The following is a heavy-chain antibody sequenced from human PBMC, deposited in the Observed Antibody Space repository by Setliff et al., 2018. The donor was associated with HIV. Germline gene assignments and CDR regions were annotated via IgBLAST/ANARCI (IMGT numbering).Heavy chain of an antibody. CDR1: GVSISSYF. D-gene: IGHD4-17*01. Sequence: SETLSLTCTVSGVSISSYFWSWIRQPPGKGLEWIGYIYYSGSTSGSTTYNPSLKSRVTISLDTSKNQFSLNLSSVTAADTAVYYCASSLNGDSEPWYFDLWGRGTLVTVSS. CDR3: ASSLNGDSEPWYFDL. CDR2: IYYSGSTSGST. J-gene: IGHJ2*01. V-gene: IGHV4-59*01.